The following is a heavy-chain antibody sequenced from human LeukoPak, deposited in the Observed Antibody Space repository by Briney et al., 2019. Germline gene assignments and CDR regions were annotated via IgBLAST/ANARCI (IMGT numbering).Heavy chain of an antibody. J-gene: IGHJ3*02. Sequence: SETLSLTCTVSGYSISSGYFWGWIRQPPGKGLECIGTIYHSGSTYYSPSLKSRVTISLDTSRNQFSLKLNSVTAADTAVYYCAKSNGYGLVDIWGQGTMVTVSS. CDR2: IYHSGST. D-gene: IGHD3-10*01. V-gene: IGHV4-38-2*02. CDR1: GYSISSGYF. CDR3: AKSNGYGLVDI.